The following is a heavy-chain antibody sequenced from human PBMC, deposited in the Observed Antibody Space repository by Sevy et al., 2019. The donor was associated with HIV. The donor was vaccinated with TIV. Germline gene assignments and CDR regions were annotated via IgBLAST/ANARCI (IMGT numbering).Heavy chain of an antibody. CDR2: ISYDGSNK. D-gene: IGHD6-13*01. CDR1: GFTFSSYA. Sequence: GGSLRLSCAASGFTFSSYAMHWVRQAPGKGLEWVAVISYDGSNKYYADSVKGRFPISRDNSKNTLYLQMNSLRAEDTAVYYCARGPPYSSSWWGGYYYYYGMDVWGQGTTVTVSS. J-gene: IGHJ6*02. V-gene: IGHV3-30-3*01. CDR3: ARGPPYSSSWWGGYYYYYGMDV.